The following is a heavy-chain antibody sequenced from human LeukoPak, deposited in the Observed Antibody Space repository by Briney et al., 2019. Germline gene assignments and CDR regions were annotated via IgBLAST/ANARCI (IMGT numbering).Heavy chain of an antibody. D-gene: IGHD1-14*01. CDR1: GFTFSNAW. J-gene: IGHJ4*02. CDR2: IKSKTDGETT. CDR3: TNLPY. Sequence: PGGSLRLSCAASGFTFSNAWMSWVRQAPGKGLEWVGRIKSKTDGETTDYAAPVKGRFTISRDDSKNTLYLQMNSLKTEDTAVYYCTNLPYWGQGTLVTVSS. V-gene: IGHV3-15*01.